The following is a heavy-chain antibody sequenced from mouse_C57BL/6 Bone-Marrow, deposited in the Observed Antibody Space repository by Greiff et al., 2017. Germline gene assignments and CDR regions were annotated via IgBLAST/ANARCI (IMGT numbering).Heavy chain of an antibody. CDR3: TRRYDYAFDY. CDR1: GYTFTSYW. V-gene: IGHV1-59*01. CDR2: IDPSDSYT. D-gene: IGHD2-4*01. Sequence: QVQLKQPGAELVRPGTSVKLSCKASGYTFTSYWMHWVKQRPGQGLEWIGVIDPSDSYTNYNQKFKGKATLTVDTSSSTAYMQLSSLTSEDSAVYYCTRRYDYAFDYWGQGTTLTVSS. J-gene: IGHJ2*01.